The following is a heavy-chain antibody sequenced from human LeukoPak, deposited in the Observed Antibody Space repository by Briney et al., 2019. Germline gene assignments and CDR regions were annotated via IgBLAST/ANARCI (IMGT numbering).Heavy chain of an antibody. V-gene: IGHV3-11*03. Sequence: PGRSLRLSCAASGFTFSDYYMSWIRQAPGKGLEWVSYISSSSSHTNYADSVKGRFTISRDNAENSLYLQMNSLRAEDTAVYYCARGVTTTDYWGQGTLVTVSS. CDR2: ISSSSSHT. CDR3: ARGVTTTDY. D-gene: IGHD4-17*01. J-gene: IGHJ4*02. CDR1: GFTFSDYY.